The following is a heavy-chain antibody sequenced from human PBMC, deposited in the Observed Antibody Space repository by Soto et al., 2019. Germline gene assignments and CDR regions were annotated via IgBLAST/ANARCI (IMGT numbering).Heavy chain of an antibody. J-gene: IGHJ4*02. V-gene: IGHV3-30*03. Sequence: QVQLVESGGGVVQSGGSLRLSCGGSGFIFSRYGMHWVRQAPGKGLEWVTGISYDGGERFYADSVKGRFTISRDNSKNRLDLQMSSLRPEDTAVYYCARDLPLYCRGDCNFDFWGKGPLVTVSS. CDR2: ISYDGGER. CDR3: ARDLPLYCRGDCNFDF. CDR1: GFIFSRYG. D-gene: IGHD2-21*02.